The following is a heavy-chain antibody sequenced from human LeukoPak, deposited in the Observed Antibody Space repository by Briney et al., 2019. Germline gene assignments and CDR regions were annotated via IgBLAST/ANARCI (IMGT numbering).Heavy chain of an antibody. J-gene: IGHJ4*02. CDR3: AKDLLVYQLLPTVLGY. V-gene: IGHV3-30*02. CDR2: IRYDGSNK. CDR1: GFTFSSYG. D-gene: IGHD2-2*01. Sequence: GGSLRLSCAASGFTFSSYGMHWVRQAPGKGLEWVAFIRYDGSNKYYADSVKGRFTISRDNSKNTLYLQMNSLRAEDTAVYYCAKDLLVYQLLPTVLGYCGQGALVTVSS.